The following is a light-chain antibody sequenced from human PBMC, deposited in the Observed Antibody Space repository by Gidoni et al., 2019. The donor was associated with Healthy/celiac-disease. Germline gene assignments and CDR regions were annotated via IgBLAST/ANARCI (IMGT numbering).Light chain of an antibody. CDR1: QGISSY. J-gene: IGKJ3*01. CDR3: QQYYSYPLT. CDR2: AAS. Sequence: AIRINQSPSSLSASTGDIVTITCRASQGISSYLSWYQQKPGKAPKLLIYAASTLQSGVPSRFSGSGSGTDFTLTISCLQSEDFATYYCQQYYSYPLTFGPGTKVDIK. V-gene: IGKV1-8*01.